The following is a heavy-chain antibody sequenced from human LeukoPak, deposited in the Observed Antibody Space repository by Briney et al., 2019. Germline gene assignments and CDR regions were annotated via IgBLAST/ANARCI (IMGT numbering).Heavy chain of an antibody. D-gene: IGHD3-22*01. CDR2: IDPSDSYS. V-gene: IGHV5-10-1*01. Sequence: GESLRISCKGSGYSFTNYGISWVRQMPGKGLEWMGRIDPSDSYSNYGPSFQGHVTISADRSISTAYLQWRSLKASDTAMYYCARQLDYYDKRDYWGQGTLATVAS. CDR3: ARQLDYYDKRDY. J-gene: IGHJ4*02. CDR1: GYSFTNYG.